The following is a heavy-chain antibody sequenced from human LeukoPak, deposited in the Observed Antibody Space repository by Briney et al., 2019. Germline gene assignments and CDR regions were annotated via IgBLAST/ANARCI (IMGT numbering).Heavy chain of an antibody. CDR1: GFTFSSYS. CDR3: ARVSGYSYGNFLYYYMDV. J-gene: IGHJ6*03. V-gene: IGHV3-48*04. Sequence: PGGSLRLSCAASGFTFSSYSMSWVRQAPGKGLEWDSSISSSGSTIYYADSVKGRFTISRDNAKNSLYLQMNSLRAEDTAVYYCARVSGYSYGNFLYYYMDVWGKGTTVTISS. D-gene: IGHD5-18*01. CDR2: ISSSGSTI.